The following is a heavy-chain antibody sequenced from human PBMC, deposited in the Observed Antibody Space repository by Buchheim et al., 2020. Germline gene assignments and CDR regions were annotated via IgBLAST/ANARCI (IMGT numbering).Heavy chain of an antibody. V-gene: IGHV3-23*01. CDR2: IIGSGGST. CDR1: GLTFSNYV. J-gene: IGHJ6*03. CDR3: AKPFRNHTYYYMDV. Sequence: EVHLLESGGGLVQPGGSLRLSCAASGLTFSNYVMNWVRQAPGKGLEWVSGIIGSGGSTYYAESVEGRFMISRDNSKNTLYLQMNSLRAEDTAVYYCAKPFRNHTYYYMDVWGKGTT. D-gene: IGHD1-14*01.